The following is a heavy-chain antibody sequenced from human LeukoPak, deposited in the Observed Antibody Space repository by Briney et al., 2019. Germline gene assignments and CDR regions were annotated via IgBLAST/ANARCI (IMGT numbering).Heavy chain of an antibody. Sequence: LGGSLRLSCAASGFTVSSNYMSWVRQGPGKGLEWVSIIYNAVGTYYADSVKGRFTISRDNSKNTLYLQMNSLRVEDTAIYYCARSHSTSWYWYDYWGQGTLATASS. J-gene: IGHJ4*02. CDR1: GFTVSSNY. V-gene: IGHV3-53*01. CDR2: IYNAVGT. CDR3: ARSHSTSWYWYDY. D-gene: IGHD6-13*01.